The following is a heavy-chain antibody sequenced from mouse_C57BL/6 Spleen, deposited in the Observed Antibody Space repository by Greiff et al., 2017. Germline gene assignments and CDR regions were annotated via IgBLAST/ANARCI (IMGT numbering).Heavy chain of an antibody. CDR2: IYPGDGDT. D-gene: IGHD1-1*01. CDR1: GYAFSSSW. J-gene: IGHJ4*01. Sequence: VQRVESGPELVKPGASVKISCKASGYAFSSSWMNWVKQRPGKGLEWIGRIYPGDGDTNYNGKFKGKATLTADKSSSTAYMQLSSLTSEDSAVYFCAREDYGSSYDAMDYWGQGTSVTVSS. V-gene: IGHV1-82*01. CDR3: AREDYGSSYDAMDY.